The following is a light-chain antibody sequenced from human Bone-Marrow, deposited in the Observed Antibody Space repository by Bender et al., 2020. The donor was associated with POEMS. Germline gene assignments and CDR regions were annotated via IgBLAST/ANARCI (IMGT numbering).Light chain of an antibody. J-gene: IGLJ3*02. CDR3: YSYAGRDTFRV. Sequence: QSALTQPASVSESPGQSITISCTGTSSDVGGYNYVSWYQHHPGKAPKLMIYDVSNRPSGVSNRFSGSKSGDTATLTISGLQVEDEAFYYCYSYAGRDTFRVFGGGTKLTVL. CDR1: SSDVGGYNY. CDR2: DVS. V-gene: IGLV2-14*03.